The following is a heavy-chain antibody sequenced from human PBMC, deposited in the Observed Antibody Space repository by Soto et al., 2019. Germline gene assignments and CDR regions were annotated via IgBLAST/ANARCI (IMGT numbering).Heavy chain of an antibody. CDR1: GFSLSTSGVG. V-gene: IGHV2-5*02. Sequence: QITLKESGPTLVKPTQTLTLTCTFSGFSLSTSGVGVGWIRQPPGKALEWLALIYWDDDKRYSPSLKSRLTITNETSKNQVVLTMTNMDPVDTATDYFAHIYDSSAYSPYWGQGTLVTVSS. J-gene: IGHJ4*02. D-gene: IGHD3-22*01. CDR3: AHIYDSSAYSPY. CDR2: IYWDDDK.